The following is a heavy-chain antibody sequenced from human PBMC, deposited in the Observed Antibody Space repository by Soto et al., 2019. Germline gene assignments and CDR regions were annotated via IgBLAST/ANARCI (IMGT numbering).Heavy chain of an antibody. CDR3: ARLDSSGYYHEYYFDY. D-gene: IGHD3-22*01. Sequence: TSEALSLTCTVSVGSISSSSYYWCWILQPPGKGLEWIGSIYYSGSTYYNPSLKSRVTISVDTSKNQFSLKLSSVTAADTAVYYCARLDSSGYYHEYYFDYWGQGTLVTVSS. CDR1: VGSISSSSYY. V-gene: IGHV4-39*01. J-gene: IGHJ4*02. CDR2: IYYSGST.